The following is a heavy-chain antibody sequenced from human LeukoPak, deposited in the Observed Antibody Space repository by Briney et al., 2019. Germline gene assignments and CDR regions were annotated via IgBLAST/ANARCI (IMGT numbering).Heavy chain of an antibody. CDR2: IYYSGST. J-gene: IGHJ4*02. V-gene: IGHV4-59*01. CDR3: ARFSGSYSFVDY. Sequence: SETLSLTCTVSGGSISSYYWSWIRLPPGKGLEWIGYIYYSGSTKYNPSFKSRVTISIDTSKNQFSLKLSSVTAADTAVYYCARFSGSYSFVDYWGQGTLVTVSS. D-gene: IGHD3-10*01. CDR1: GGSISSYY.